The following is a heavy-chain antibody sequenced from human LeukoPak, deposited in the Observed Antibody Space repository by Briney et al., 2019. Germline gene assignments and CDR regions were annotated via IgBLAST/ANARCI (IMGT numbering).Heavy chain of an antibody. D-gene: IGHD2-15*01. CDR2: TNYDGSDQ. Sequence: PGGSLRLSCAASGFTFRNYATYWVRQAPGKELEWVAFTNYDGSDQCYADSVKGRFTVSRDNSKNTLFLQMNSLRTGDTAVYYCAKDLPDRYSLEYWGQGTMVTVSS. CDR1: GFTFRNYA. V-gene: IGHV3-30*02. J-gene: IGHJ4*02. CDR3: AKDLPDRYSLEY.